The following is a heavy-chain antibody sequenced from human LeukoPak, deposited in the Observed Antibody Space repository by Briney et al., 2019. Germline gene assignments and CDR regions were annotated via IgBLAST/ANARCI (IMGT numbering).Heavy chain of an antibody. D-gene: IGHD1-26*01. J-gene: IGHJ5*02. V-gene: IGHV4-39*01. CDR3: ARHEYSGSYYGLSWFDP. CDR2: IYYSGST. CDR1: GGSISSSGYY. Sequence: SETLSLTXTVSGGSISSSGYYWGWIRQPPGKGLEWIASIYYSGSTYYNPSLKSRVTISVDTSKNQLSLKLSSLTSADTAVYYCARHEYSGSYYGLSWFDPWGQGTLVTVSS.